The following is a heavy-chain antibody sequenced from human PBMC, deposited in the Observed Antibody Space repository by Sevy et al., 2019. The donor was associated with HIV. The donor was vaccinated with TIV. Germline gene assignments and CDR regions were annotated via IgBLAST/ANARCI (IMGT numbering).Heavy chain of an antibody. J-gene: IGHJ4*02. Sequence: GGSLRLSCAASGFTFNNYAMSGVRQPPGKGLEWVSGLIENGVDTYYSDSVRGRFTISRDNSKNTLYLQLNSLRAEDTAIYYCVKDSMFAADWAPDSWGQGTLVTVSS. CDR3: VKDSMFAADWAPDS. D-gene: IGHD3-10*02. V-gene: IGHV3-23*01. CDR2: LIENGVDT. CDR1: GFTFNNYA.